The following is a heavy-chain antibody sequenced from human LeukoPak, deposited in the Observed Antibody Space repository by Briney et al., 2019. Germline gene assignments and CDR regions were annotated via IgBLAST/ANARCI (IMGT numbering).Heavy chain of an antibody. CDR1: GFTFSSYA. J-gene: IGHJ4*02. CDR3: ARAGGITMIVVALPY. V-gene: IGHV3-30*04. CDR2: ISYDGSNK. D-gene: IGHD3-22*01. Sequence: GGSLRLSCAASGFTFSSYAMHWVRQAPGKGLEWVAVISYDGSNKYYADSVKGRFTISRDNSKNTLYLQMNSLRAEDTAVYYCARAGGITMIVVALPYWGQGTPVTVSS.